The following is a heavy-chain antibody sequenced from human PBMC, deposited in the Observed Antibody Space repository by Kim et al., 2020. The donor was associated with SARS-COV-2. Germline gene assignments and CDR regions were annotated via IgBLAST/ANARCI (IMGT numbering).Heavy chain of an antibody. CDR1: GFTFSSYA. Sequence: GGSLRLSCAASGFTFSSYAMSWVRQAPGKGLEWVSAISGSGGSTYYADSVKGRFTISRDNSKNTLYLQMNSLRAEDTAVYYCAKEDDYQLPSTAYYYYYMDDWGKGTPVTVSS. V-gene: IGHV3-23*01. D-gene: IGHD2-2*01. CDR2: ISGSGGST. CDR3: AKEDDYQLPSTAYYYYYMDD. J-gene: IGHJ6*03.